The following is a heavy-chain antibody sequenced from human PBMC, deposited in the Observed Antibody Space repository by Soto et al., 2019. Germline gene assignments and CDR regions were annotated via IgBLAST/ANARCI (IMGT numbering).Heavy chain of an antibody. CDR2: INGGNGKS. V-gene: IGHV1-3*01. Sequence: QVQLVQSGAEVKKPGASVKVSCEASGYTFSTYEMHWVRQAPGQRPEWMGWINGGNGKSKYSETLQGRVTFTRDTSASHAYMELTSLRFEDTAVYYCARGGGATFTHYYYYMDVWGTGTTVTVSS. J-gene: IGHJ6*03. CDR1: GYTFSTYE. D-gene: IGHD1-26*01. CDR3: ARGGGATFTHYYYYMDV.